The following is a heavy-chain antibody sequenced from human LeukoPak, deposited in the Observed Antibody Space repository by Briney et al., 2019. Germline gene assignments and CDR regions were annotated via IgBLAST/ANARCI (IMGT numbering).Heavy chain of an antibody. Sequence: GSLRLSCAASGFTFSSYAMHWVRQAPGKGLEYVSAISSNGGSTYYANSVKGRFTISRDNSKNTLYLQMGSLRAEDMAVYYCARGVRDGYNFDYWGQGTLVAVSS. CDR1: GFTFSSYA. V-gene: IGHV3-64*01. D-gene: IGHD5-24*01. CDR3: ARGVRDGYNFDY. J-gene: IGHJ4*02. CDR2: ISSNGGST.